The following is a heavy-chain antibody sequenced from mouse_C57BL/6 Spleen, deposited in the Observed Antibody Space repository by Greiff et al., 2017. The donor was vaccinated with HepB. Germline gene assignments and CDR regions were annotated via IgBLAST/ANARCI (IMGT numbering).Heavy chain of an antibody. D-gene: IGHD1-1*01. CDR3: ARSITTVVATGFDY. Sequence: QVQLKQSGTELVKPGASVKLSCKASGYTFTSYWMHWVKQRPGQGLEWIGNINPSNGGTNYNEKFKSKATLTVDKSSSTAYMQLSSLTSEDSAVYYCARSITTVVATGFDYWGQGTTLTVSS. V-gene: IGHV1-53*01. J-gene: IGHJ2*01. CDR2: INPSNGGT. CDR1: GYTFTSYW.